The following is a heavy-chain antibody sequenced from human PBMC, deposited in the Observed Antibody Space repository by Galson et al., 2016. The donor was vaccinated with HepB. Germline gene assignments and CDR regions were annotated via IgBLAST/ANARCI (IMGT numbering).Heavy chain of an antibody. V-gene: IGHV3-23*01. Sequence: SLRLSCAVSGFTFSNYAMSWVRQAPGKGLEWVSGISGSGGSTYYGDSVKGRFTVSRDNSNNTLYLQMNSLRTDDTALYYCAAGAGWVEDYWGQGSLVTVSS. J-gene: IGHJ4*02. CDR1: GFTFSNYA. CDR2: ISGSGGST. CDR3: AAGAGWVEDY. D-gene: IGHD5-24*01.